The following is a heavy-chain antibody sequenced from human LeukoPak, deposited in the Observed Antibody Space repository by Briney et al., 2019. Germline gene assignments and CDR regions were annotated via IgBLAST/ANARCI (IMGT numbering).Heavy chain of an antibody. CDR3: ARERIAVAGTRGDDAFDI. Sequence: ASVKVSCKASGYTFTGYHMHWVRQAPGQGLEWMGWINPNSGGTNYAQKFQGRVTMTRDTSISTAYMELSRLRSDDTAVYYCARERIAVAGTRGDDAFDIWGQGTMVTVSS. V-gene: IGHV1-2*02. J-gene: IGHJ3*02. CDR2: INPNSGGT. CDR1: GYTFTGYH. D-gene: IGHD6-19*01.